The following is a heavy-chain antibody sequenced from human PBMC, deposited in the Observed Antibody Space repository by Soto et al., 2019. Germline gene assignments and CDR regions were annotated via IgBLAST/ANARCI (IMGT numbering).Heavy chain of an antibody. V-gene: IGHV4-30-2*01. D-gene: IGHD3-10*01. CDR1: GGSISSGGYS. CDR2: IYHSGST. CDR3: ARTIGWFGELLGGYYFDS. J-gene: IGHJ4*02. Sequence: QLQLQESGSGLVKPSQTLSLTCAVSGGSISSGGYSWSWIRQPPGKGLEWIGYIYHSGSTYYNPSLKSRVTISVDRSKNQFSLKLSSVTAAVTALYYCARTIGWFGELLGGYYFDSWGQGTLVTVSS.